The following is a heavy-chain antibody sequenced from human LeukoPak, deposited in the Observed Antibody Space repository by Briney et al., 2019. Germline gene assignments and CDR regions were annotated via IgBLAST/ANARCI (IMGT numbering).Heavy chain of an antibody. D-gene: IGHD1-26*01. J-gene: IGHJ5*02. CDR2: MALSGGPT. V-gene: IGHV3-23*01. Sequence: GGSLRLSCAASGFTLSAYAMAWVRRPPGRGLEWVSTMALSGGPTHYADAVEGRFTISRDDSKGTLYLHINNLRAEDTAVYYCARDFSLVVGASDSWGKGTLVTVSS. CDR3: ARDFSLVVGASDS. CDR1: GFTLSAYA.